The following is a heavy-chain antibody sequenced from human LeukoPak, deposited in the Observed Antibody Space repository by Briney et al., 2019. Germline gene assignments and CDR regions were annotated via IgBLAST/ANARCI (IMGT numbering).Heavy chain of an antibody. D-gene: IGHD3/OR15-3a*01. CDR3: ARERTGWYFDY. Sequence: GRSLRLSCAASGFTFSNYAMHGVRPAPGKGLEWVTMISYDGNDKYYAASVKGRFTISRDNSKNTLYLQMNSLRAEDTAVYYCARERTGWYFDYWGQGTLVTVSS. CDR2: ISYDGNDK. V-gene: IGHV3-30-3*01. CDR1: GFTFSNYA. J-gene: IGHJ4*02.